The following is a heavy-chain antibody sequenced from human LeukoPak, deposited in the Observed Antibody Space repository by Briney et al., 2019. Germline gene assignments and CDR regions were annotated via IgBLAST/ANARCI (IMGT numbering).Heavy chain of an antibody. CDR3: ARASNTPRFLEWLLFDY. V-gene: IGHV3-21*01. D-gene: IGHD3-3*01. CDR1: GFTFSNXT. J-gene: IGHJ4*02. CDR2: ISSSSSYI. Sequence: RLXCAAXGFTFSNXTMXWVRQAPGXXXXXVSAISSSSSYIYYADSVKGRFTISRDNAKNSLYLQMNSLRAEDTAVYYCARASNTPRFLEWLLFDYWGQGTLVTVSS.